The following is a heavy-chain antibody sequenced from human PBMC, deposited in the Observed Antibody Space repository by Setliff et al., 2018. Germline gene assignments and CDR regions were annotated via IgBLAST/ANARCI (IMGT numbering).Heavy chain of an antibody. Sequence: SETLSLTCAVYGDSFSDYYWSWIRQPPGKGLEWIEEINHRGSTNYSPSLKSRVTMSVDTPNNEFSLKLSSVTAADTAVYYCARGPDLTAVGSEYFYGMDVWGQGATVTVSS. V-gene: IGHV4-34*01. CDR1: GDSFSDYY. D-gene: IGHD6-19*01. CDR2: INHRGST. CDR3: ARGPDLTAVGSEYFYGMDV. J-gene: IGHJ6*02.